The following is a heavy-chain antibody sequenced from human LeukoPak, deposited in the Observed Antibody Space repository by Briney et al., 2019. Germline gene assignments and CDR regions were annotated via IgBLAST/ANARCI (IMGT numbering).Heavy chain of an antibody. CDR1: GFTFSTYD. CDR2: IGTAGDP. J-gene: IGHJ4*02. Sequence: GGSLRLSCAASGFTFSTYDMHWVRQAPGKGLEWVSAIGTAGDPCYPGSVRGRFTISRENAKNSLYRQMNSLRAGDTAVYYCARGYVYSYDYWGQGTLVTVSS. V-gene: IGHV3-13*05. CDR3: ARGYVYSYDY. D-gene: IGHD5-18*01.